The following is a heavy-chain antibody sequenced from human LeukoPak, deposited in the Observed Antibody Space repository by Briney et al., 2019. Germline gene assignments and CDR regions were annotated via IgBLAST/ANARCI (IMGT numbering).Heavy chain of an antibody. V-gene: IGHV1-2*02. CDR3: ARGEQQLTSRPSPNWFAP. CDR1: GYTFTGYY. D-gene: IGHD6-13*01. CDR2: INPNSGGT. J-gene: IGHJ5*02. Sequence: ASVKVSCKASGYTFTGYYMHWVRQAPGQGLEGMGWINPNSGGTNYAQKFQGRVTMTRDTSISTAYMELSRLRSDDTAGYYCARGEQQLTSRPSPNWFAPWGQGPLVTVPS.